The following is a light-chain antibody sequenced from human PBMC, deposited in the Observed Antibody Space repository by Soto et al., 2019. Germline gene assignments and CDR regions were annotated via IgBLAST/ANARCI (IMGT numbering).Light chain of an antibody. CDR1: QSVSSY. V-gene: IGKV3-11*01. Sequence: IVLTHSPATLSLSPWERATLSCRASQSVSSYLAWYQQKPGQAPRLLIYDASNRATGIPARFSGSGSGTDFTLTISRLEPEDFAVYYCQQYAGSSTFGQGTKVDIK. J-gene: IGKJ1*01. CDR2: DAS. CDR3: QQYAGSST.